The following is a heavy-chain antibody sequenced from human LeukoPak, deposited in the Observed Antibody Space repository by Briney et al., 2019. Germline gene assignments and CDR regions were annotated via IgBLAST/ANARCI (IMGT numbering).Heavy chain of an antibody. V-gene: IGHV3-23*01. CDR1: GFTFRIFA. J-gene: IGHJ4*02. Sequence: GGSLRLSCAAFGFTFRIFAMGWVRRAPGRGLGWVSAISFSGSDTYYADSVKGRFTISRDHSKNPLYLQMNSLRADDTAGYYCAKGGSIGSYFVAFDYWGQGTLVTVSS. D-gene: IGHD1-26*01. CDR2: ISFSGSDT. CDR3: AKGGSIGSYFVAFDY.